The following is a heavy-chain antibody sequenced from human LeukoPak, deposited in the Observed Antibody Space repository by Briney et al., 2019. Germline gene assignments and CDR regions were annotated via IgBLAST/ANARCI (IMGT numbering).Heavy chain of an antibody. V-gene: IGHV3-23*01. CDR3: AKLSGRYCSSTSCYTFDY. D-gene: IGHD2-2*02. CDR1: GFTFSSYA. J-gene: IGHJ4*02. Sequence: HTGGSLRLSCAASGFTFSSYAMTWVRQAPGKGLEWVSAISGSGGGTYYADSVKGRFTISRDNSKNTLYLQMNSLRAGDTAVYYCAKLSGRYCSSTSCYTFDYWGQGTLVTVSS. CDR2: ISGSGGGT.